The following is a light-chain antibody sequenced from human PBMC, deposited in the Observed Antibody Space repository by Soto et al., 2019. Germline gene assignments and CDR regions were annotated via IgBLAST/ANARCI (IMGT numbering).Light chain of an antibody. CDR1: QSVTNRY. CDR2: GAS. J-gene: IGKJ1*01. Sequence: EIVLTQSPGTLSLSPGERATLSCRASQSVTNRYLAWYQQKPGQAPRLLFFGASIRDTGIPDRFSGSGSGTDFTLTIDRXEPEDFAVYYCHQYGSSPGTFGQGTKVDIK. CDR3: HQYGSSPGT. V-gene: IGKV3-20*01.